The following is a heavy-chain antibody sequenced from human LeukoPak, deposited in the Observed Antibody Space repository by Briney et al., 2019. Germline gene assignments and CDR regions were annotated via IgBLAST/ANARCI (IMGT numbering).Heavy chain of an antibody. V-gene: IGHV3-66*01. J-gene: IGHJ4*02. CDR1: GFTVSSNY. CDR2: SYTGGNT. CDR3: ASISDLLYYFDS. Sequence: GGSLRLSCAASGFTVSSNYMSWVRQAPGKGLEWVSVSYTGGNTHYADSVKGRFTLSRDNSKNTVYLRMNSLRVEDTAMYYCASISDLLYYFDSWGQGTLVTVSS.